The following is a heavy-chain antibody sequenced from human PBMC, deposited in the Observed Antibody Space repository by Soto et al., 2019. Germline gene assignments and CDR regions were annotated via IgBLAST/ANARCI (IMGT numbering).Heavy chain of an antibody. Sequence: ASVKVSCKASGYTFTNHGISWVRQAPGQGLEWMGWISAYNGDTKYAQKFQGRVTLTTNSSTSTAYMELRSLRSDDAAVYYCARDPPNTSGYYQFFDYWGQGTLVTVSS. CDR1: GYTFTNHG. CDR3: ARDPPNTSGYYQFFDY. CDR2: ISAYNGDT. J-gene: IGHJ4*02. V-gene: IGHV1-18*01. D-gene: IGHD3-22*01.